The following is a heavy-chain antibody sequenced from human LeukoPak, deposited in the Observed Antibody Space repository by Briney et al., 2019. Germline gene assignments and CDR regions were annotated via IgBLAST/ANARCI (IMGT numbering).Heavy chain of an antibody. CDR3: AKAEYYYDSNN. CDR1: GFTFSSYS. V-gene: IGHV3-21*04. CDR2: ISSSSNYI. J-gene: IGHJ4*02. Sequence: GGSLRLSCAASGFTFSSYSMNWVRQAPGKGLEWVSSISSSSNYIYYADSVKGRFTISRDNSKNTLYLQMNSLRAEDTAVYYCAKAEYYYDSNNWGQGTLVTVSS. D-gene: IGHD3-22*01.